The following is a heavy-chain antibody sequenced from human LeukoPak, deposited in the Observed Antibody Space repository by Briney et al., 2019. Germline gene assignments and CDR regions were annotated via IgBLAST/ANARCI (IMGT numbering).Heavy chain of an antibody. CDR2: ISAYNGNT. Sequence: ASVKVSCKASSYTFTNYAFTWVRQAPGQGLEWMGWISAYNGNTNYAQRLQGRVTMTTDTSTSTAYMELRSLRSDDTAVYYCARGLEWLTRRHTWFDPWGQGTLVTVSS. J-gene: IGHJ5*02. CDR1: SYTFTNYA. CDR3: ARGLEWLTRRHTWFDP. D-gene: IGHD3-3*01. V-gene: IGHV1-18*01.